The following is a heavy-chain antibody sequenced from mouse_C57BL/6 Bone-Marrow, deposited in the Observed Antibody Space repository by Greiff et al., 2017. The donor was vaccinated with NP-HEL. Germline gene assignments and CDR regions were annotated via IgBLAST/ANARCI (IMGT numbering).Heavy chain of an antibody. CDR3: ARFTTVVAPYAMRY. D-gene: IGHD1-1*01. CDR2: IDPSDSYT. Sequence: QVQLQQPGAELVKPGASVKLSCKASGYTFTSYWMQWVKQRPGQGLEWIGEIDPSDSYTNYNQKFKGKATLTVDTSSSTAYMQLSSLTSEDSAVYYCARFTTVVAPYAMRYWGQGTSVTVSS. CDR1: GYTFTSYW. J-gene: IGHJ4*01. V-gene: IGHV1-50*01.